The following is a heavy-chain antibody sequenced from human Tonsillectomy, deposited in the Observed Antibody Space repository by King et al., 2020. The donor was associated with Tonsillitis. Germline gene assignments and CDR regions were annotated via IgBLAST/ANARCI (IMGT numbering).Heavy chain of an antibody. CDR2: IYHSGST. J-gene: IGHJ3*02. V-gene: IGHV4-30-2*01. Sequence: QLQESGSGLVKPSQTLSLTCAVSGGSISSGDYSWSCIRQPPGKGLEWIGYIYHSGSTYYNPSLKSRVTFSVDRSKNQFSLKLNSVTAADTAVYYCARHCGGDCYNAFDIWGLGTMVTVSS. D-gene: IGHD2-21*02. CDR3: ARHCGGDCYNAFDI. CDR1: GGSISSGDYS.